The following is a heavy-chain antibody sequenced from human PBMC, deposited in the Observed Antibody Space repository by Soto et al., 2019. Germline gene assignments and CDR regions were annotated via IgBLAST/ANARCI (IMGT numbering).Heavy chain of an antibody. CDR3: AKDRAVRAKKRYYGMDV. V-gene: IGHV3-30*18. J-gene: IGHJ6*02. D-gene: IGHD3-10*01. CDR1: GFTFSSYG. CDR2: ISYDGSNK. Sequence: QVQLVESGGGVVQPGRSLRLSCAASGFTFSSYGMHWVRQAPGKGLEWVAVISYDGSNKYYADSVKGRFTIFRDNSKNTLYLQMNSLRAEDTAVYYCAKDRAVRAKKRYYGMDVWGQGTTVTVSS.